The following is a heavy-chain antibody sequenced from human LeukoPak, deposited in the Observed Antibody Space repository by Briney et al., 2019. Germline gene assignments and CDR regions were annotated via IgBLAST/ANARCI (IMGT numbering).Heavy chain of an antibody. CDR1: GGTFSSYA. D-gene: IGHD6-13*01. Sequence: SVKVSCKGSGGTFSSYAISWVRQAPGQGLEWMGRIIPILGIANYAQKFQGRVTITADKSTSTAYMELSSLRSEDTAVYYCARGGYSSSWYSPPFDYWGQGTLVTVSS. CDR3: ARGGYSSSWYSPPFDY. J-gene: IGHJ4*02. CDR2: IIPILGIA. V-gene: IGHV1-69*04.